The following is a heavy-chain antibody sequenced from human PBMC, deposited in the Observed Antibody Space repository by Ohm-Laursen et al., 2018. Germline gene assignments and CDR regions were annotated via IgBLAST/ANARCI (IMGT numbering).Heavy chain of an antibody. CDR3: AKAGGADRDFDY. Sequence: TLSLTCTVSGDSINDYYWNWIRQPAGKGLEWIGRIYTNGNADYNPSLKSRVTMSVDTSKNLFPLKLSSVTAADAAVYYCAKAGGADRDFDYWGQGTLVTVSS. CDR2: IYTNGNA. V-gene: IGHV4-4*07. CDR1: GDSINDYY. D-gene: IGHD1-14*01. J-gene: IGHJ4*02.